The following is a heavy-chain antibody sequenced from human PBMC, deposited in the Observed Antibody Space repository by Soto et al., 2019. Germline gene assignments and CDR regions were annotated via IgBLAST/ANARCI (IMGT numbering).Heavy chain of an antibody. V-gene: IGHV2-5*02. J-gene: IGHJ4*02. CDR1: GFSLSTSGVG. D-gene: IGHD3-10*01. Sequence: QITLKESGPTLVKPTQTLTLTCTFSGFSLSTSGVGVGWIRQPPGKALEWLALIYWDDDKRYSPSLKSRLTITKDTSKNQVVLTMTNMDSVDTATYYFAHTLWFGEFPDFDYWGQGTLVTVSS. CDR2: IYWDDDK. CDR3: AHTLWFGEFPDFDY.